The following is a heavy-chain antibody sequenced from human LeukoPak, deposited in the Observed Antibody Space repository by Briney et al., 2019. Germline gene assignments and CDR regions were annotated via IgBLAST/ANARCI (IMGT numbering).Heavy chain of an antibody. CDR3: ARDHSSGWYGGPSHNFDY. Sequence: ASVKVSCKASGYTLTGYYMHWVRQAPGQGLEWMGWINPNSGGTNYAQKFQGRVTMTRDTSISTAYMELSRLRSDDTAVYYCARDHSSGWYGGPSHNFDYWGQGTLVTVSS. CDR1: GYTLTGYY. CDR2: INPNSGGT. J-gene: IGHJ4*02. V-gene: IGHV1-2*02. D-gene: IGHD6-19*01.